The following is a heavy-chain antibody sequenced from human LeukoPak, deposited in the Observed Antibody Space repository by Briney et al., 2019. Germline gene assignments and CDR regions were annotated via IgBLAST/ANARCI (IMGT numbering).Heavy chain of an antibody. CDR2: IIPIFGTA. J-gene: IGHJ4*02. Sequence: SVKVSCKASGYTFTSYYMHWVRQAPGQGLEWMGGIIPIFGTANYAQKFQGRVTITADESTSTAYMELSSLRSEDTAVYYCAREIPYYDSFDWGQGALVTVSS. CDR3: AREIPYYDSFD. D-gene: IGHD3-22*01. CDR1: GYTFTSYY. V-gene: IGHV1-69*13.